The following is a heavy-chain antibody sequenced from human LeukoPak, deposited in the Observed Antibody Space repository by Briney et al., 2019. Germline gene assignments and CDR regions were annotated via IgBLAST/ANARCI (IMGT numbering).Heavy chain of an antibody. Sequence: GASVKLSFKASGYTFTRYGITWVRQSPGQGLEWMGWFSAYSGDTNYAQKLQGRVTMTTDRSTSTVYMELGSLRSDDTAVYYCARDRRYSSGWYYDSFDSWGQGTMVTVS. J-gene: IGHJ3*02. CDR2: FSAYSGDT. CDR1: GYTFTRYG. CDR3: ARDRRYSSGWYYDSFDS. D-gene: IGHD6-19*01. V-gene: IGHV1-18*01.